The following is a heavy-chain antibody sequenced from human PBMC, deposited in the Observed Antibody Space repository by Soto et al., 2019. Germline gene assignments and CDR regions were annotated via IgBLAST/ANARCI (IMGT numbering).Heavy chain of an antibody. CDR1: GGTFSSYT. Sequence: SVKVSCKASGGTFSSYTISWVRQAPGQGLEWMGRIIPILGIANYAQKFQGRVTISRDSSKNTLYLQMNSLRAEDTAVYYCARVVGIWFDPWGQGTLVTVSS. CDR3: ARVVGIWFDP. CDR2: IIPILGIA. J-gene: IGHJ5*02. V-gene: IGHV1-69*02.